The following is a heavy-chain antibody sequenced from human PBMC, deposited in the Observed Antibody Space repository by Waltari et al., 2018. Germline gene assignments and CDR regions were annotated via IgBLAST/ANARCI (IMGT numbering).Heavy chain of an antibody. CDR2: TNPTSAGT. J-gene: IGHJ4*02. CDR1: GYTFTGYY. CDR3: ASRSRGSGSESLFDY. D-gene: IGHD3-10*01. Sequence: QVQLVQSGAEVKKPGASVKVSCKASGYTFTGYYMHWVRQAPGQGLEWMVRTNPTSAGTNYAKTCQGRVTMTRDTSISTAYMELSRLRSDDTAGYYCASRSRGSGSESLFDYWGQGTLVTVSS. V-gene: IGHV1-2*06.